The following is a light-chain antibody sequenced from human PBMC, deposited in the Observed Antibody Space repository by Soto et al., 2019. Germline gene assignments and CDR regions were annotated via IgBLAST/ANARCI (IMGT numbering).Light chain of an antibody. CDR3: AAWDDSLSAPVV. V-gene: IGLV1-47*01. Sequence: QSALTQPPSASGTPGQRVTISCSGSSSNIGSNYVYWYQQLPGTAPKLLIYRNNQRPSGVPDRFSGSKSGTSASLAISGLRSEDEADYYCAAWDDSLSAPVVFGGGTQLTVL. J-gene: IGLJ2*01. CDR1: SSNIGSNY. CDR2: RNN.